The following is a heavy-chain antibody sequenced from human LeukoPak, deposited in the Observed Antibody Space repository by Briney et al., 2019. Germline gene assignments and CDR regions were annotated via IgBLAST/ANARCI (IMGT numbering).Heavy chain of an antibody. V-gene: IGHV3-23*01. J-gene: IGHJ4*02. D-gene: IGHD1-26*01. CDR1: GFTFSSYA. CDR2: ISGSGGST. CDR3: ARDGGSGSYCDFDY. Sequence: GGSLRLSCAASGFTFSSYAMSWVRQAPGKGLEWVSAISGSGGSTYYADSVKGRFTISRDNSKNTLYLQMNSLRAEDTAVYYCARDGGSGSYCDFDYWGQGTLVTVSS.